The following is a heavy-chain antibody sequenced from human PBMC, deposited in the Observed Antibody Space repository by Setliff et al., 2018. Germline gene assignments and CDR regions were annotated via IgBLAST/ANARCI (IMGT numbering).Heavy chain of an antibody. CDR1: GFTFSSYG. D-gene: IGHD4-17*01. J-gene: IGHJ6*02. Sequence: GGSLRLSCAASGFTFSSYGMHWVRQAPGKGLEWVAVISYDGSNKYYADSVKGRFTISRDNSKNTLYLQMNSLRAEDTAVYYCAKGRDYGDYYYYYGMDVWGQGTTVTVSS. CDR3: AKGRDYGDYYYYYGMDV. CDR2: ISYDGSNK. V-gene: IGHV3-30*18.